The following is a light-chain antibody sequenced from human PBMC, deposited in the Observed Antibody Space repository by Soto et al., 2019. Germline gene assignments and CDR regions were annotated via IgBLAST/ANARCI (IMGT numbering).Light chain of an antibody. CDR2: RVS. J-gene: IGKJ1*01. V-gene: IGKV2-30*01. CDR3: MHGTHWPPT. CDR1: QSVVYSDGIAY. Sequence: DVVMTQSPLSLPVTLGQPASISCRSSQSVVYSDGIAYLAWFQQWPGQSPRRLIYRVSNRDSGVPDRFSGSGSGTDFTLKISRVEAEDVGVYYCMHGTHWPPTFGRRTKVEIK.